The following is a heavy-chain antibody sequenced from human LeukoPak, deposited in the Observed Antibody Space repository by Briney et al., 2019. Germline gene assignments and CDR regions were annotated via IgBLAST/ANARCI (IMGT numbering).Heavy chain of an antibody. CDR1: GFTFSSYW. V-gene: IGHV3-7*01. CDR2: IKQDGSEK. CDR3: ARDLWFGDVDY. Sequence: GGSLRLSCAASGFTFSSYWMSWVRQAPGKGLEWVANIKQDGSEKYYVDSVKGRFTISRDNAKSSLYLQMNSLRAEDTAVYYCARDLWFGDVDYWGQGTLVTVSS. D-gene: IGHD3-10*01. J-gene: IGHJ4*02.